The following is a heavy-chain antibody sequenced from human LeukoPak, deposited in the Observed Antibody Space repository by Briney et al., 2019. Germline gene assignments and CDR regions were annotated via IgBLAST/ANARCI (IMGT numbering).Heavy chain of an antibody. Sequence: ASETLSLTCTVSGVSVISPVYYWGWIRQAPGKGLEWIGTIYYSGSTYYNPSLKSRVTISVDTSKNQFSLKLSSVTAADTAVYYCARGTVEMATITAFDIWGQGTMVTVSS. D-gene: IGHD5-24*01. CDR1: GVSVISPVYY. V-gene: IGHV4-39*07. J-gene: IGHJ3*02. CDR2: IYYSGST. CDR3: ARGTVEMATITAFDI.